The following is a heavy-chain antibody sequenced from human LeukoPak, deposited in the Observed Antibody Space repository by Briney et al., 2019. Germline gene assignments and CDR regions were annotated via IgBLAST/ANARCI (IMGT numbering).Heavy chain of an antibody. Sequence: ASVKVSCKASGYTFTSYGISWVRQAPGQGLEWMGWISAYNGNTNYAQKLQDRVTMTTDTSTSTAYMELRSLRSDDTAVYYCASGHCSSTSRYLYYYMDVWGKGTTVTVSS. CDR1: GYTFTSYG. V-gene: IGHV1-18*01. CDR3: ASGHCSSTSRYLYYYMDV. CDR2: ISAYNGNT. J-gene: IGHJ6*03. D-gene: IGHD2-2*03.